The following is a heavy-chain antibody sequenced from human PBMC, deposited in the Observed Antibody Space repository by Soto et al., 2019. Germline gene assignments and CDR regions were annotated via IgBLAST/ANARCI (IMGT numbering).Heavy chain of an antibody. CDR2: ISAYNGNT. CDR3: ARSPQDYGDDY. CDR1: GYTFTSYG. Sequence: ASVKVSFKASGYTFTSYGISWVRQAPGQGLEWMGWISAYNGNTNYAQKLQGRVTMTTDTSTSTAYMELRSLRSDDTAVYYCARSPQDYGDDYRAQRTLVTCSS. J-gene: IGHJ4*02. D-gene: IGHD4-17*01. V-gene: IGHV1-18*01.